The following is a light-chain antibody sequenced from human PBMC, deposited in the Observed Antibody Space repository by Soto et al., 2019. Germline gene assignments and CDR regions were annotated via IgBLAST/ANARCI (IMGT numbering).Light chain of an antibody. J-gene: IGLJ1*01. V-gene: IGLV2-8*01. CDR1: ASDIGGYSF. CDR2: DVN. Sequence: QSALTQPPSASGSPGQSVAISCTGTASDIGGYSFVSWYQQHPGEAPKLLIYDVNKRPSGVPDRFSGSKSGNTASLTVSGLQAEDEAEYYCSAHGGTNPYVFGTGTKLTVL. CDR3: SAHGGTNPYV.